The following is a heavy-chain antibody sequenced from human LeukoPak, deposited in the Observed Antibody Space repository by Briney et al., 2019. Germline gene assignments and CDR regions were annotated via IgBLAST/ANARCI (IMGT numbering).Heavy chain of an antibody. CDR2: ISGSGGST. V-gene: IGHV3-23*01. CDR1: GFTFSSYA. Sequence: GGSLRLSCAASGFTFSSYAMSWVRQAPGKGLEWVSAISGSGGSTYYADSVKGRFTISRDNSKNTLYLQMNSLRAEDTAVYYCAKDAVGSSVTKYYYYGMDVWGKGTTVTVSS. J-gene: IGHJ6*04. CDR3: AKDAVGSSVTKYYYYGMDV. D-gene: IGHD2-2*01.